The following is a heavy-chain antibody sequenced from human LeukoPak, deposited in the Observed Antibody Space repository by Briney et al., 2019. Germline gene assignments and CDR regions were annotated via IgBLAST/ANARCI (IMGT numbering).Heavy chain of an antibody. CDR3: ARENSGTFSLDY. Sequence: GGSLRLSCAASGFTFSSYWMSWVRQAPGKGLEWVANIKQDGSEEYYVDSLKGRFTISRDNAKNSPYLQIHSLRAEDTAVYYCARENSGTFSLDYWGQGTLVTVSS. D-gene: IGHD1-26*01. CDR1: GFTFSSYW. CDR2: IKQDGSEE. V-gene: IGHV3-7*01. J-gene: IGHJ4*02.